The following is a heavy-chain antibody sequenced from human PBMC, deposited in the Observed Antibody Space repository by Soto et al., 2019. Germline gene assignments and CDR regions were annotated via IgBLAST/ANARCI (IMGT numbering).Heavy chain of an antibody. CDR1: GFTFSSYA. Sequence: PGGSLRLSCAASGFTFSSYAMHWVRQAPGKGLEWVAVISYDGSNKYYADSVKGRFTISRGNSKNTLYLQMNSLRAEDTAVYYCARASGVGATPIDYWGQGTLVTVSS. CDR3: ARASGVGATPIDY. D-gene: IGHD1-26*01. CDR2: ISYDGSNK. V-gene: IGHV3-30-3*01. J-gene: IGHJ4*02.